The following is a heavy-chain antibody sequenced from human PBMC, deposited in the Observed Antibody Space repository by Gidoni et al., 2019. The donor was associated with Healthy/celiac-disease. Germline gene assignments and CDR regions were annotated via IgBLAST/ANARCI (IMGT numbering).Heavy chain of an antibody. CDR3: ARDRGGRHDYGDYYYYYYGMDV. D-gene: IGHD4-17*01. Sequence: EVQLVESGGGLVQPGGSLRPSCAASGFPFSSYSMNWVRQAPGKGLEWVSYISSSRSTIYYADSVKGRFTISRDNAKNSLYLQMNSLRDEDTAVYYCARDRGGRHDYGDYYYYYYGMDVWGQGTTVTVSS. CDR1: GFPFSSYS. CDR2: ISSSRSTI. V-gene: IGHV3-48*02. J-gene: IGHJ6*02.